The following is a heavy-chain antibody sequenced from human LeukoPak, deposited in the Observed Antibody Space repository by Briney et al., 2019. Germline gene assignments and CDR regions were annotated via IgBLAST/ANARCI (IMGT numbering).Heavy chain of an antibody. CDR2: IIPIFGTA. Sequence: ASVTVSCTASGGTFSSYAISWVRQAPGQGLEWMGGIIPIFGTANYAQKFQGRVTITADESTSTAYMELSSLRSEDTAVYYCASGRDGYNYYFDYWGQGTLVTVSS. D-gene: IGHD5-24*01. CDR1: GGTFSSYA. J-gene: IGHJ4*02. CDR3: ASGRDGYNYYFDY. V-gene: IGHV1-69*13.